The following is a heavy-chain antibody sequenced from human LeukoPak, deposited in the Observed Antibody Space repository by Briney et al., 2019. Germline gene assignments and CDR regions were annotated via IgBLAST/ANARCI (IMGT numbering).Heavy chain of an antibody. D-gene: IGHD3-10*01. V-gene: IGHV3-66*01. CDR1: GFTVSNNY. CDR2: IYSGGST. CDR3: AKSERASYGSGNYAFDV. J-gene: IGHJ3*01. Sequence: PGGSLRLSCAASGFTVSNNYMTWVRQAPGKGLEWVSLIYSGGSTYYADSVKGRFTISRDNSKNTVYLQMNSLRAEDTAVYYCAKSERASYGSGNYAFDVWGQGTMVTVSS.